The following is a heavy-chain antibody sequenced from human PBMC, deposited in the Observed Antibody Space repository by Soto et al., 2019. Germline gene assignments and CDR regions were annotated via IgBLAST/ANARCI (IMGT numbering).Heavy chain of an antibody. Sequence: QAQLVQSGAEVKKPGASVRVSCRASGYTFSSYAISWVRQAPGQGLEWLGWISPYNDDTKYAQKLQGRVYMTTDTPTKTTDLDLRSLRSDDTDVYYCARGGYYDSSGSRDYHYYGMDVWGQGTTVTVSS. CDR3: ARGGYYDSSGSRDYHYYGMDV. CDR2: ISPYNDDT. J-gene: IGHJ6*02. V-gene: IGHV1-18*01. D-gene: IGHD3-22*01. CDR1: GYTFSSYA.